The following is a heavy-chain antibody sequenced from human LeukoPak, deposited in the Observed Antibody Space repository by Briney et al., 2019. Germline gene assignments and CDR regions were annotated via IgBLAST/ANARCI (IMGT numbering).Heavy chain of an antibody. CDR2: IYYSGST. CDR3: ASSYGDHDPPNYYYYGMDV. D-gene: IGHD4-17*01. Sequence: ASETLSLTCTVSGGSISNYYWSWIRQPPGKGLEWIGYIYYSGSTNYNPSLKSRVTISVDTSKNQFSLKLRSVTAADTAVYYCASSYGDHDPPNYYYYGMDVWGQGTTDTVSS. J-gene: IGHJ6*02. V-gene: IGHV4-59*08. CDR1: GGSISNYY.